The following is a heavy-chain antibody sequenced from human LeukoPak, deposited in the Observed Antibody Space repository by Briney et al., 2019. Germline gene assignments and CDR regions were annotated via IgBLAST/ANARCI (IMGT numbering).Heavy chain of an antibody. CDR2: INSDGSST. CDR1: GFTFSSYW. V-gene: IGHV3-74*01. Sequence: GGSLRLSCAASGFTFSSYWMHWVRQAPGKGPVWVSRINSDGSSTSYADSVKGRFTISGDNAKNTLYLQMNSLRAEDTAVYYCARGSPIIVVVPAAIVYGMDVWGQGTTVTVSS. CDR3: ARGSPIIVVVPAAIVYGMDV. D-gene: IGHD2-2*02. J-gene: IGHJ6*02.